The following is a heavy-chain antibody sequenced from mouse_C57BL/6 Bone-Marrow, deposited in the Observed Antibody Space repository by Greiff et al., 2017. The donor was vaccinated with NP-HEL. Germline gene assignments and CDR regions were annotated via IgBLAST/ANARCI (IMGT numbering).Heavy chain of an antibody. J-gene: IGHJ4*01. Sequence: QVQLQQSGAELARPGASVKLSCKASGYTFTSYGISWVKQRTGQGLEWIGEIYPRSGNTYYNEKFKGKATLTADKSSSTAYMELRSLTSEDSAVYFCARSVYYGNYYYARDYWGQGTSVTVSS. CDR2: IYPRSGNT. CDR3: ARSVYYGNYYYARDY. CDR1: GYTFTSYG. V-gene: IGHV1-81*01. D-gene: IGHD2-1*01.